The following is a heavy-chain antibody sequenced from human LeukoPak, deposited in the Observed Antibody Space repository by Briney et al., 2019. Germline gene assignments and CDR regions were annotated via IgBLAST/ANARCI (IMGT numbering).Heavy chain of an antibody. J-gene: IGHJ4*02. V-gene: IGHV1-69*13. D-gene: IGHD3-22*01. CDR1: GGTFSSYA. Sequence: GASVKVSCKASGGTFSSYAISWVRQAPGQGLEWMGGIIPIFGTANYAQKFQGRVRITAHESTSTAYMELSSLRSEDTAVYYCARGVWYYDSSGYYYYHYFDYWGQGTLVTVSS. CDR2: IIPIFGTA. CDR3: ARGVWYYDSSGYYYYHYFDY.